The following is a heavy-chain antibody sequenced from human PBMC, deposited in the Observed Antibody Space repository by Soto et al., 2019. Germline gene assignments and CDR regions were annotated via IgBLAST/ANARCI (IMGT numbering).Heavy chain of an antibody. J-gene: IGHJ4*02. CDR1: SFSLSDYA. CDR2: ITASAGST. D-gene: IGHD5-18*01. V-gene: IGHV3-23*01. CDR3: ARVNGYYYFDY. Sequence: LSLSCASSSFSLSDYAMTGVGQAPGKGREWVSIITASAGSTYYADCVKGRFTISRDNSKNPLYLQMNSLRAEDTAVDYCARVNGYYYFDYWGQGTLVTVSS.